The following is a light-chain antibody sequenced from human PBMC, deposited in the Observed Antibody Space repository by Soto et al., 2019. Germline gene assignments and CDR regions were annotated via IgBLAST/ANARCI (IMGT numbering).Light chain of an antibody. J-gene: IGKJ2*01. CDR1: QRLSASD. V-gene: IGKV3-20*01. Sequence: EMVMTQSPATLSVSPGERATLSCRASQRLSASDIAWYQQKPGQAPKFLIYGVSSRATGIPDRFSGSGSGTDFTLTIIRLEPEEFAVYFCQHYGYSPYTFAQGTKVDIK. CDR3: QHYGYSPYT. CDR2: GVS.